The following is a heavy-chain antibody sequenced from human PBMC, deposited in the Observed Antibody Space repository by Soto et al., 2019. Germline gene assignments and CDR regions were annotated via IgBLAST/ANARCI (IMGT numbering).Heavy chain of an antibody. J-gene: IGHJ6*02. CDR2: ISWDGGST. CDR3: AKDIREWSRYYYGMDV. V-gene: IGHV3-43*01. D-gene: IGHD3-3*01. Sequence: QLGGPLRLSCAASGFTFDDYTMHWVRQAPGKGLEWVSLISWDGGSTYYADSVKGRFTISRDNSKNSLYLQMNSLRTEDTALYYCAKDIREWSRYYYGMDVWGQGTTVTVSS. CDR1: GFTFDDYT.